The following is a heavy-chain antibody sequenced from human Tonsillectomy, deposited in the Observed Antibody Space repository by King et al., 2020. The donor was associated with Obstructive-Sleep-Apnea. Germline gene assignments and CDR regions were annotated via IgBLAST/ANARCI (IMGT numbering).Heavy chain of an antibody. CDR3: ARDYSRNYFYYGMDI. J-gene: IGHJ6*02. Sequence: VQLVESGGGLVQPGGSLRLSCAASGFSVSDNYMSWVRQVPGKGLEWVSVIYSGGTTYYTDSVKGRFSISRENSKNMLYLQMDRLSAEDTGVYYCARDYSRNYFYYGMDIWGQGATVTVSS. CDR1: GFSVSDNY. CDR2: IYSGGTT. V-gene: IGHV3-66*01. D-gene: IGHD3-22*01.